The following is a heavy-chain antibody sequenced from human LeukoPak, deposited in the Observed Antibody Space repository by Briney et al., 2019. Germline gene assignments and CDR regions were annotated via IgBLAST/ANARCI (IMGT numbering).Heavy chain of an antibody. D-gene: IGHD6-19*01. J-gene: IGHJ3*02. V-gene: IGHV3-23*01. CDR1: GFTFSSYA. CDR2: ISGSGGST. CDR3: ARYGNGAWLGHYAFDM. Sequence: GGSLRLSCAASGFTFSSYAMSWVSQAPGKGLEWVSAISGSGGSTYYADSVKGRFTISRDNAENSLYLQMNSLRAEDTAVYYCARYGNGAWLGHYAFDMWGQGTMVTVSS.